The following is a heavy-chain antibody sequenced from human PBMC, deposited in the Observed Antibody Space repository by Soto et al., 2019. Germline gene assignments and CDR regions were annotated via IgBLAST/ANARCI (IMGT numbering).Heavy chain of an antibody. CDR2: ISAYNGNT. J-gene: IGHJ6*02. CDR3: ARDPIPNYYGSGSPHWYYRMDV. CDR1: GYTFTSYG. V-gene: IGHV1-18*01. Sequence: GASVKVSCKASGYTFTSYGISWVRQAPGQGXEWMGWISAYNGNTNYAQKLQGRVTMTTDTSTSTAYMELRSLRSDDTAVYYCARDPIPNYYGSGSPHWYYRMDVWGQGTTVTVSS. D-gene: IGHD3-10*01.